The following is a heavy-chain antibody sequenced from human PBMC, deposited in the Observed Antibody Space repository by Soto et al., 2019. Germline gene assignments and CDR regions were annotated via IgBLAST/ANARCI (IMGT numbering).Heavy chain of an antibody. CDR1: VFIFSNYA. Sequence: WWSLRLSCSASVFIFSNYAMFWVRQAPGKGLDWVSTIYAGGGTTHYAESVKGRFTISRDNSNNRLYLQLNNLRAEDTAVYFCAKDLIRGDGYVDFDYWGQGTLVTVSS. D-gene: IGHD3-10*01. V-gene: IGHV3-23*01. J-gene: IGHJ4*02. CDR3: AKDLIRGDGYVDFDY. CDR2: IYAGGGTT.